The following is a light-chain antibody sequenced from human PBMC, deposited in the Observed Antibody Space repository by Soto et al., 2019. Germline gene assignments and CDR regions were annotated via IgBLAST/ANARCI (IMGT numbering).Light chain of an antibody. CDR2: DVS. CDR3: CSYAGSYTPFYV. J-gene: IGLJ1*01. CDR1: SSDVGGYNY. Sequence: QSVLTQPPSWSGSPGQSVTISCTGTSSDVGGYNYVSWYQQHPGKAPKLMIYDVSKRPSGGPDRFSGSKSGNTPPLTISGLQAEDEADYYCCSYAGSYTPFYVFGTGTKVTVL. V-gene: IGLV2-11*01.